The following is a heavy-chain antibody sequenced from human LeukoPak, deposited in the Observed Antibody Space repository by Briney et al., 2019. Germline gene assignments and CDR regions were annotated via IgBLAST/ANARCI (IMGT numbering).Heavy chain of an antibody. Sequence: PGGSLRLSCEASGFTFTKFWMSWVRQAPGKRLEWVANIQEDGKKENYVDSVRGRFTISRDNAKNSIYLQMNSLRVEDTAVYYCAKDIVGGGDDYWGQGTLVIVSS. CDR1: GFTFTKFW. V-gene: IGHV3-7*01. CDR2: IQEDGKKE. CDR3: AKDIVGGGDDY. D-gene: IGHD2-21*02. J-gene: IGHJ4*02.